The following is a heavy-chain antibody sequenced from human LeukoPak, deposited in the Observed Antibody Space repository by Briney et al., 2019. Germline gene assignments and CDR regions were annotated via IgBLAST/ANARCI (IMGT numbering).Heavy chain of an antibody. CDR3: ANVMVRGVDVDY. J-gene: IGHJ4*02. CDR2: ISGSGGST. V-gene: IGHV3-23*01. Sequence: PGGSLRLSCAASGFTFSSYAMSWVRQAPGKGLEWVSAISGSGGSTYYADSVKGRFTISRDNSKNTLYLQMNSLRAEDTAVYYCANVMVRGVDVDYWGQGTLVTVSS. CDR1: GFTFSSYA. D-gene: IGHD3-10*01.